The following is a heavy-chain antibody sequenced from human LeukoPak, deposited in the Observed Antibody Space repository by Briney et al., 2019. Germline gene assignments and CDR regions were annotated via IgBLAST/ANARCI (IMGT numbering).Heavy chain of an antibody. D-gene: IGHD2-2*01. V-gene: IGHV3-30*03. Sequence: GGSLRLSCAASGFTFSSYGMHRVRQAPGKGLEWVAVISYDGSNKYYADSVKGRFTISRDNSKNTLYLQMNSLRAEDTAVYYCARDPDPPYCSSTSCYASYYYYGMDVWGQGTTVTVSS. CDR3: ARDPDPPYCSSTSCYASYYYYGMDV. CDR1: GFTFSSYG. CDR2: ISYDGSNK. J-gene: IGHJ6*02.